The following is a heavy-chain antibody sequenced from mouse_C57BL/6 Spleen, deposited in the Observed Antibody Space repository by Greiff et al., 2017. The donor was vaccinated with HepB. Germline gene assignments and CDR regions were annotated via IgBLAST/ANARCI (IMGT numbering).Heavy chain of an antibody. D-gene: IGHD2-4*01. CDR1: GYTFTSYW. CDR3: ARCYDYDEGYAMDY. Sequence: GQLQQPGAELVMPGASVRLSCKASGYTFTSYWMHWVKQRPGQGLEWIGEIDPSDSYTNYNQKFKGKSTLTVDKSSSTAYMQLSSLTSEDSVVYYCARCYDYDEGYAMDYWGQGTSVTVSS. V-gene: IGHV1-69*01. J-gene: IGHJ4*01. CDR2: IDPSDSYT.